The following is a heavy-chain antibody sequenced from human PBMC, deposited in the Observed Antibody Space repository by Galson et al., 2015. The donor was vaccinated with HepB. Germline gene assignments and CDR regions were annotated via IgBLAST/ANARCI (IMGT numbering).Heavy chain of an antibody. CDR2: IYSGGST. CDR1: GFTVSSNY. CDR3: ARGMVRWFFDY. D-gene: IGHD4-23*01. Sequence: SLRLSCAASGFTVSSNYMSWVRQAPGKGLEWVSVIYSGGSTYYADSVKGRFTISRDNSKNTLYLQMNSLRAEDTAVYYCARGMVRWFFDYWGQGTLVTVSS. V-gene: IGHV3-66*01. J-gene: IGHJ4*02.